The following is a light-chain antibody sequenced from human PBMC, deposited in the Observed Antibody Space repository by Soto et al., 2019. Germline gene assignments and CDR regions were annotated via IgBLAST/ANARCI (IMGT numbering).Light chain of an antibody. Sequence: EIVMTQSPATLSVSPGERATLSCRASQSVSSNLAWYQQKPGQAPRLLIYGASTSATGIPARFSGSGSGTEFTLTISSLQYEDFAVYYCQQYNNWPTWTFGQGTKVEIK. CDR3: QQYNNWPTWT. CDR2: GAS. J-gene: IGKJ1*01. CDR1: QSVSSN. V-gene: IGKV3-15*01.